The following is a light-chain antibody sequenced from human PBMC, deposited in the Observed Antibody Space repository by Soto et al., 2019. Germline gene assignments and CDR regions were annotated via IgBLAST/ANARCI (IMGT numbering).Light chain of an antibody. CDR3: GTWDSRLSAV. V-gene: IGLV1-51*01. CDR2: DNS. J-gene: IGLJ1*01. Sequence: QSVLTQPPSVSAAPGQKVTISCSGGTSNIGNNYVAWYQQFPGTAPRRIIYDNSKRASGIPDRFSASKSGTSATLVITGLQTGDEAEYYCGTWDSRLSAVFGTGTKVTVL. CDR1: TSNIGNNY.